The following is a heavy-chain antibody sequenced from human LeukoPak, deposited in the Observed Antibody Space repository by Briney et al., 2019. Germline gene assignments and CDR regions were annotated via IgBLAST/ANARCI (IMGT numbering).Heavy chain of an antibody. CDR1: GGTFSSYA. CDR2: IIPIFGTA. V-gene: IGHV1-69*13. Sequence: SVKVSCKASGGTFSSYAISWVRQAPGQGLEWIGGIIPIFGTANYAQKFQGRVTITADESTSTAYMELSSLRSEDTAVYYCARVGVVPAPPTREDAFDIWGQGTMVTVSS. D-gene: IGHD2-2*01. CDR3: ARVGVVPAPPTREDAFDI. J-gene: IGHJ3*02.